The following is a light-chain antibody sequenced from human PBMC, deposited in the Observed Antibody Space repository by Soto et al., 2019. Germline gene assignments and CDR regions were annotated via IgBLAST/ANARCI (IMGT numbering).Light chain of an antibody. CDR2: EVS. CDR1: SSDVGGYKY. J-gene: IGLJ1*01. V-gene: IGLV2-14*01. CDR3: SSYTSSSTYV. Sequence: QSVLTQPASVSGSPGQSITISCTGTSSDVGGYKYVAWYQQDPGKAPKLMIFEVSNRPSGVSNRFSGSKSGNTASLTISGLQAEDEADYYCSSYTSSSTYVFGTGTKLTVL.